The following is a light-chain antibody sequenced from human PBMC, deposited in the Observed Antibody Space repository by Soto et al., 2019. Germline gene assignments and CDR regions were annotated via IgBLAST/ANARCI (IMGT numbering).Light chain of an antibody. J-gene: IGKJ1*01. V-gene: IGKV3-20*01. CDR1: QSVDSSF. Sequence: EIVLTQSPGSLSLSPGERATLSCRASQSVDSSFFAWYQQKPGHAPRLLIYGASNRATGIPDRFSGSGSGTDFTLTISRRETEDLAVYYCQQYVSSVTFGQGTKVEV. CDR2: GAS. CDR3: QQYVSSVT.